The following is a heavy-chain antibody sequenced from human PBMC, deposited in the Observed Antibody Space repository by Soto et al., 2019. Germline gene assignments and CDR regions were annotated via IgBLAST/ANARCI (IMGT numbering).Heavy chain of an antibody. CDR3: DPMGEYSSGWYRTYYYFYGMDG. J-gene: IGHJ6*02. Sequence: SGPPLVNPTQTLTLTCPFSGFSLSTSGMCVSWIRQPPGKALEWLALIDWDDDKYYSTSLKTRLTISKDTSKNQVVLTMTNMDPVVTATEYCDPMGEYSSGWYRTYYYFYGMDGWGQETRITLS. CDR2: IDWDDDK. D-gene: IGHD6-19*01. CDR1: GFSLSTSGMC. V-gene: IGHV2-70*01.